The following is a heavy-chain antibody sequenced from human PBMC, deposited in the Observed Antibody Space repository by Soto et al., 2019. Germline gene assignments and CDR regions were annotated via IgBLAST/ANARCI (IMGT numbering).Heavy chain of an antibody. V-gene: IGHV3-21*01. CDR2: ISGSSSYI. Sequence: EVQLVESGGGLVKPGGSLRLSCAASGFTFSSYNMNWVRQAPGKGLEWVSSISGSSSYIYYADSVKSRFTISRDNDKNSLYLQMNSLRAEDTAVYYCARDRQAGLYFYYYMDVWGKGTTVTVSS. J-gene: IGHJ6*03. CDR1: GFTFSSYN. CDR3: ARDRQAGLYFYYYMDV.